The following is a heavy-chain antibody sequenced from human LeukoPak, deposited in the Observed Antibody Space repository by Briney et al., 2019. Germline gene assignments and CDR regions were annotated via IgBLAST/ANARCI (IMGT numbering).Heavy chain of an antibody. D-gene: IGHD3-22*01. J-gene: IGHJ5*02. V-gene: IGHV4-39*07. Sequence: PSETLSLTCTVSGGSISSSLYYWGWIRQPPGKGLEWIGTIYYSGSTYYNPSLKSRVTISVDTSKNQFSLKLSSVTAADTAVYYCARESSYYDSSGFNWFDPWGQGTLVTVSS. CDR3: ARESSYYDSSGFNWFDP. CDR1: GGSISSSLYY. CDR2: IYYSGST.